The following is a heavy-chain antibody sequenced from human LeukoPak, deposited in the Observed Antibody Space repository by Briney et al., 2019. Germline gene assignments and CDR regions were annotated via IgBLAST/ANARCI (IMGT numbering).Heavy chain of an antibody. D-gene: IGHD2-15*01. J-gene: IGHJ6*02. CDR3: ARDEYCSGGSCYYYGMDV. V-gene: IGHV4-39*07. Sequence: SETLSLTCTVSGGSISSSSYYWGWIRQPPGKGLEWIGSIYYSGSTYYNPSLKSRVTISVDTSKNQFSLKLSSVTAADTAVYYCARDEYCSGGSCYYYGMDVWGQGTTVTVSS. CDR1: GGSISSSSYY. CDR2: IYYSGST.